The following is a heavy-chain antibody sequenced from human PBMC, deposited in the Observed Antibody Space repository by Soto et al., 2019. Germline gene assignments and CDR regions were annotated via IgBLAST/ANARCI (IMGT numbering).Heavy chain of an antibody. V-gene: IGHV1-18*01. CDR3: VRDLDGSGAYYTDF. Sequence: QVQLVQSGAEVKKPGASVKVSCKASGYTFPNYGITWVRQAPGQGLEWMGWISAYKTNIKYAQKFQGRVTLTTDTSTSTAYMELRSLRSYDTAIYYCVRDLDGSGAYYTDFWGQGTLVTVSS. CDR1: GYTFPNYG. D-gene: IGHD3-10*01. J-gene: IGHJ4*02. CDR2: ISAYKTNI.